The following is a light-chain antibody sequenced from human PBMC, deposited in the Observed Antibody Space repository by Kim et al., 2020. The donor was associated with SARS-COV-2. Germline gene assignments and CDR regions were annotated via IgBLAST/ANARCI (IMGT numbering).Light chain of an antibody. V-gene: IGKV1-27*01. CDR2: RAS. CDR1: QDISNS. J-gene: IGKJ1*01. CDR3: LRYNSAPCT. Sequence: GDRVTITCRASQDISNSLAWFQHNPGRAPKLLIYRASALHSEVPSRFSGSRSGTDFTLTISSLQPEDVATFYCLRYNSAPCTFG.